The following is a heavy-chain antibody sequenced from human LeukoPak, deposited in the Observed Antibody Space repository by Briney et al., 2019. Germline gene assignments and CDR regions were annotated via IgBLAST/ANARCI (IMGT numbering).Heavy chain of an antibody. CDR2: ISSSGSTI. D-gene: IGHD4-17*01. CDR1: GFTFSSYE. CDR3: ARGSPRYGVHDY. Sequence: GGSLRLSCAASGFTFSSYEMNWVRQAPGKGLEWVSYISSSGSTIYYADSVKGRFTISRDNAKNSLYLQMNSLRAEDTAVYYCARGSPRYGVHDYWGQGTLVTVSS. V-gene: IGHV3-48*03. J-gene: IGHJ4*02.